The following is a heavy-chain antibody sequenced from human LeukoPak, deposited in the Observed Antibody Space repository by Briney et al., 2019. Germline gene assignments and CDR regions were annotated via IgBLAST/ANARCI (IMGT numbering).Heavy chain of an antibody. V-gene: IGHV3-23*01. CDR3: AKDRRGCSGYDPYEAFDI. CDR2: ISGGAVRT. D-gene: IGHD5-12*01. CDR1: GFIFSQYG. J-gene: IGHJ3*02. Sequence: GGSLRLSCTASGFIFSQYGMHWVRQGPGRGLEWVSTISGGAVRTDYADSLKCRFTISRDNSKDTLYQQKISLKAEDTAGYYCAKDRRGCSGYDPYEAFDIWGQGTMVTVSS.